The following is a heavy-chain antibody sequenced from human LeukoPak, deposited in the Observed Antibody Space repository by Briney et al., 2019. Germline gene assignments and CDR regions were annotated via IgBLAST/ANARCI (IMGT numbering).Heavy chain of an antibody. D-gene: IGHD1-26*01. J-gene: IGHJ3*02. CDR2: IYYSGST. CDR1: GGSISSYY. Sequence: SETLSLTCTVSGGSISSYYWSWIRQPPGKGLEWIGYIYYSGSTNYNPSLKSRVTISVDTSKNQFSLKLSSVTAADTAVYYCARRESYGAFDIWGQGTMVTVSS. V-gene: IGHV4-59*08. CDR3: ARRESYGAFDI.